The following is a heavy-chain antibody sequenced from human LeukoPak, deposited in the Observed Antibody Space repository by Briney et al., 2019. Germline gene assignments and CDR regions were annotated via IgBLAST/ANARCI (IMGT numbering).Heavy chain of an antibody. CDR2: INPRTGET. V-gene: IGHV1-2*02. CDR1: GYSLVVYY. CDR3: ARGIPIAARLDY. J-gene: IGHJ4*02. D-gene: IGHD6-6*01. Sequence: ASVKVSCKASGYSLVVYYIHWVRQAPGQGLEWMGWINPRTGETHFAQQFQGRLTMTRDTSISTAYMELSRLRSDDTAVYYCARGIPIAARLDYWGQGTLVTVSS.